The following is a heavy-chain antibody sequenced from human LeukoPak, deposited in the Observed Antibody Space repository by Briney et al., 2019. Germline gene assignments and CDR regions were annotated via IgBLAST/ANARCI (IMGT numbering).Heavy chain of an antibody. J-gene: IGHJ2*01. D-gene: IGHD3-22*01. CDR2: INPNGGST. V-gene: IGHV1-46*01. CDR3: ARDPRLSSGYSTGILWYFDL. Sequence: WASVNVSCTASGYTFTDYYMHWVRQAPGQGLEWMGIINPNGGSTSYAQKFQGRVTMTRDTSTSTVYMELSSLRSEDTAVYYCARDPRLSSGYSTGILWYFDLWGRGTLVTVSS. CDR1: GYTFTDYY.